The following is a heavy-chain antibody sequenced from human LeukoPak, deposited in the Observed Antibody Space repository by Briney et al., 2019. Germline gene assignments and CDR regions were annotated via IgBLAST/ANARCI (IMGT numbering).Heavy chain of an antibody. CDR2: IIPIFGTA. CDR3: ARDGSKGYCSGGSCYSNYYGMDV. J-gene: IGHJ6*04. D-gene: IGHD2-15*01. CDR1: GGTFSSYA. V-gene: IGHV1-69*01. Sequence: SVKVSCKASGGTFSSYAISWVRQAPGQGLEWMGGIIPIFGTANYAQKFQGRGTITADEATSTAYMELSSLRSEDTAVYYCARDGSKGYCSGGSCYSNYYGMDVWGKGTTVTVSS.